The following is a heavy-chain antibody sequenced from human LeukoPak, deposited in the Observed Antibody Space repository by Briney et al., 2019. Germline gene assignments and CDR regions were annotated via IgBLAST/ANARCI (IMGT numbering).Heavy chain of an antibody. CDR1: GGTVSSYA. CDR2: IIPILGIS. Sequence: GSSVKVSCKASGGTVSSYAITWVRQAPGQGLEWMGGIIPILGISDYAQQFQGRVTITADKSTSTAYMELNRLRSEDTALYFCARSLAGGSYAFDYWGQGTLVTVSS. J-gene: IGHJ4*02. V-gene: IGHV1-69*04. D-gene: IGHD1-26*01. CDR3: ARSLAGGSYAFDY.